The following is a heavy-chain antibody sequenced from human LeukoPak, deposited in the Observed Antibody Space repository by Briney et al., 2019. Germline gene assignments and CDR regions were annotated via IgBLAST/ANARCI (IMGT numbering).Heavy chain of an antibody. CDR3: ARDHSSGLYYFDY. CDR2: IIPIFGTA. D-gene: IGHD6-19*01. CDR1: GGTFSSYA. V-gene: IGHV1-69*13. Sequence: ASVKVSCTASGGTFSSYAISWVRQAPGQGLEWMGGIIPIFGTANYAQEFQGRVTITADESTSTAYMELSSLRSEDTAVYYCARDHSSGLYYFDYWGQGTLVTVSS. J-gene: IGHJ4*02.